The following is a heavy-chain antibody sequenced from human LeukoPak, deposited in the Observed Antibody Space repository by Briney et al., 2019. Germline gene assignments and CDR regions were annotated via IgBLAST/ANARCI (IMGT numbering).Heavy chain of an antibody. CDR2: IYYSGST. V-gene: IGHV4-59*01. CDR3: ARGGYSSGWGWFDP. Sequence: SETLSLTCTVSGGSISSYYWSWIRQPPGKGLEWIGYIYYSGSTNYNPSLKSRVTISVDTSKNQFSLKLSSVTAADTAVYYCARGGYSSGWGWFDPWGQGTLVTVSS. D-gene: IGHD6-19*01. J-gene: IGHJ5*02. CDR1: GGSISSYY.